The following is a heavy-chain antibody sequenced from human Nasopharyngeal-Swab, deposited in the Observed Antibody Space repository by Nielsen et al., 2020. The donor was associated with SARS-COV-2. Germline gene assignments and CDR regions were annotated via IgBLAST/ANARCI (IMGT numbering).Heavy chain of an antibody. Sequence: GESLKISWAASGFTFSSYAMSWVRQAPGKGLEWVSAISGSGGSTYYADSVKGRFTISRDNSKNTLYLQMNSLRAEDTAVYYCAKVWGWLPSPRVYFDYWGQGTLVTVSS. CDR2: ISGSGGST. V-gene: IGHV3-23*01. CDR1: GFTFSSYA. J-gene: IGHJ4*02. CDR3: AKVWGWLPSPRVYFDY. D-gene: IGHD5-24*01.